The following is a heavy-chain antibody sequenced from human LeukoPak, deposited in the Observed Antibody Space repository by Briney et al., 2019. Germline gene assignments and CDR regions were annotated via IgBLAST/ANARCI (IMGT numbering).Heavy chain of an antibody. CDR3: ARVSGSYNADY. V-gene: IGHV3-48*02. Sequence: PGGSLRLSCAVSGFTFSSYSMNWVRQAPGKGLEWVSYISSSSSTIYYADSVKGRFTISRDNANNSLYLQVNSLRDEDTAVYYCARVSGSYNADYWGQGTLVTVSS. CDR1: GFTFSSYS. J-gene: IGHJ4*02. CDR2: ISSSSSTI. D-gene: IGHD1-26*01.